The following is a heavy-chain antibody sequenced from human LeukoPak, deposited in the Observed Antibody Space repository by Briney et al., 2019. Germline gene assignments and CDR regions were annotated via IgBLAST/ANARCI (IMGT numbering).Heavy chain of an antibody. CDR2: INPRSGAT. CDR1: GYMFIGYY. J-gene: IGHJ4*02. V-gene: IGHV1-2*02. D-gene: IGHD3-3*01. Sequence: GASVKVSCKASGYMFIGYYIHWVRQAPGQGLEWMGWINPRSGATKYAQKFQGRGTMTRDTSIYTAHRELSSLMSDDAAVYYCARADWFLGTTQYFDYWGQGTLVTVSS. CDR3: ARADWFLGTTQYFDY.